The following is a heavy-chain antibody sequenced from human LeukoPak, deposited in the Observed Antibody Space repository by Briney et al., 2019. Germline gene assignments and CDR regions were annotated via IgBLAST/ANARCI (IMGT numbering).Heavy chain of an antibody. Sequence: GGSLRLSCAASGFTFSSYSMNWVRQAPGKGLEWVSYISSSSSTIYYADSVKGRFTISRDNAKNPLYLQMNSLRAEDTAVYYCARMGCSSTSCYTPTFDYWGQGTLVTVSS. CDR2: ISSSSSTI. D-gene: IGHD2-2*02. CDR1: GFTFSSYS. V-gene: IGHV3-48*01. CDR3: ARMGCSSTSCYTPTFDY. J-gene: IGHJ4*02.